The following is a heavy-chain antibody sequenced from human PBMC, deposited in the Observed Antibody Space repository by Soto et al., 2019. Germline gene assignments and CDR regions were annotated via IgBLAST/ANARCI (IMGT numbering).Heavy chain of an antibody. CDR1: GYSFPSFW. D-gene: IGHD3-9*01. V-gene: IGHV5-51*01. CDR2: IYPLDSEI. CDR3: ARRPFNYYDVLSDYYKESDY. Sequence: GESLKISCKASGYSFPSFWIGWLRHMPGKGLEWMGIIYPLDSEIIYSPSFQGHVTISVDKSINTAYLQWSSLKASDTAMYYCARRPFNYYDVLSDYYKESDYWGQGTLVTVSS. J-gene: IGHJ4*02.